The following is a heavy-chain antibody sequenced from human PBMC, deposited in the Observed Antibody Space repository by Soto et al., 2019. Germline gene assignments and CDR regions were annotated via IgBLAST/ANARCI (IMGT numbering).Heavy chain of an antibody. J-gene: IGHJ4*02. D-gene: IGHD4-4*01. CDR2: IWYDGSKK. Sequence: HPGGSLRLSCAASGFSFYRFGMHWVRQVPGKGLEWVAVIWYDGSKKYYADSVKGRFTISRDNSENTLYLQMDSLRAEDTAVYYCAKLHDYSNYGPGDYWGQGTLVTVSS. CDR3: AKLHDYSNYGPGDY. V-gene: IGHV3-33*03. CDR1: GFSFYRFG.